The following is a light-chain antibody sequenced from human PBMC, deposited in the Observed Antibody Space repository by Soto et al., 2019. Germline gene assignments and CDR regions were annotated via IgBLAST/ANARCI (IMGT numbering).Light chain of an antibody. J-gene: IGLJ2*01. V-gene: IGLV2-23*01. CDR1: SSNVESYNL. CDR3: SSYAGAVV. Sequence: QSVLTQPASVSGSPGQSITISCTRTSSNVESYNLVYWYQHPPGKAPKLIIYEGSERPSGVSNRFSGAQSGHSASLTISGLHAEDEADYSCSSYAGAVVFGGGTKLTVL. CDR2: EGS.